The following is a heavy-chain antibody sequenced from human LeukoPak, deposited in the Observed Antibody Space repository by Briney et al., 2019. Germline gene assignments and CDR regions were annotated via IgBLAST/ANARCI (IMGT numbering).Heavy chain of an antibody. Sequence: GGSLRLSCVVSGFTFSDYYMSWIRQAPGKGLEWVSYISNDSVDKYYVDSVRGRFTISRDIGKKSMYLQMSGLRVEDTAVYYCARRDWVSGAVRAFDIWGQGTMVTVSS. J-gene: IGHJ3*02. CDR3: ARRDWVSGAVRAFDI. CDR2: ISNDSVDK. D-gene: IGHD3-3*01. V-gene: IGHV3-11*04. CDR1: GFTFSDYY.